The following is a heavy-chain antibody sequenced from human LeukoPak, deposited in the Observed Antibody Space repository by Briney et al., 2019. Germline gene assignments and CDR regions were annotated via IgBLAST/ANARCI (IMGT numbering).Heavy chain of an antibody. CDR3: AKDTVTPTDY. V-gene: IGHV4-59*01. Sequence: SETLSLTCTVSGGSISSYYWSWIRQPPGKGLEWIGYIYYSGSTNYNPSLKSRVTISVDTSKNQFSLKLSSVTAADTAVYYCAKDTVTPTDYWGQGTLVTVSS. J-gene: IGHJ4*02. CDR1: GGSISSYY. CDR2: IYYSGST. D-gene: IGHD3-16*02.